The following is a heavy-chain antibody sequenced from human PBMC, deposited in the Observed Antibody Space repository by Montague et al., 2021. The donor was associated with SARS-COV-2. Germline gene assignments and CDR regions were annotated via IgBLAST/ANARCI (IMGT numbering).Heavy chain of an antibody. J-gene: IGHJ4*02. CDR2: LYYNGKN. D-gene: IGHD1-14*01. Sequence: TLSLTCGGAGGSIAGEGCCWTGMRQRQGGDLKGLGYLYYNGKNHYSPSLKSRASFPLDTSKNQFSLKLTSATATDSALYFCVSSLPGNQFQFDYWGQGALVTVSS. CDR1: GGSIAGEGCC. CDR3: VSSLPGNQFQFDY. V-gene: IGHV4-31*11.